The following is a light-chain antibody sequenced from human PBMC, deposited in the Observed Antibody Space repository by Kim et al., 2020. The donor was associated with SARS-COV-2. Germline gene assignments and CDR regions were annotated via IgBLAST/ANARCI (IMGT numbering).Light chain of an antibody. CDR1: SLRTYY. CDR3: NSRDTSGNHLV. V-gene: IGLV3-19*01. Sequence: SSELTQGPAVSVALGQTVRITCQGDSLRTYYASWYQQKPGQAPVLVIYGKNNRPSGIPDRFSGSSSGNTAYLTITGAQAEDEADYYCNSRDTSGNHLVFGGGTQLTVL. J-gene: IGLJ2*01. CDR2: GKN.